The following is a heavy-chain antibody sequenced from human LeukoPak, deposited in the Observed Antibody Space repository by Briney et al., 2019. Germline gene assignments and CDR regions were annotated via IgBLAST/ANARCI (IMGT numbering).Heavy chain of an antibody. Sequence: ASVKVSCTASGYTFTGYYMHWVRQAPGQGLEWMGWINPNSGGTNYAQKFQGRVTMTRDTSISTAYMELSRLRSDDTAVYYCARVLSHDYGDYVGWFDPWGQGTLVTVSS. CDR1: GYTFTGYY. V-gene: IGHV1-2*02. J-gene: IGHJ5*02. CDR2: INPNSGGT. CDR3: ARVLSHDYGDYVGWFDP. D-gene: IGHD4-17*01.